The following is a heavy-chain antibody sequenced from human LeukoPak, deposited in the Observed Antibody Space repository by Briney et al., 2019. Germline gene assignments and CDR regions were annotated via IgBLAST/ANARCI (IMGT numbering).Heavy chain of an antibody. CDR2: VFTSGST. J-gene: IGHJ6*03. CDR1: GGSISGGSYY. V-gene: IGHV4-61*02. Sequence: SETLSLTCTVSGGSISGGSYYWSWIRQPAGKGLEWIGRVFTSGSTNYNPSLKSRVTISVDTSKNQFSLKLSSVTAADTAVYYCARADYSSTWSHDYYYMDVWGKGTTVTVSS. CDR3: ARADYSSTWSHDYYYMDV. D-gene: IGHD6-13*01.